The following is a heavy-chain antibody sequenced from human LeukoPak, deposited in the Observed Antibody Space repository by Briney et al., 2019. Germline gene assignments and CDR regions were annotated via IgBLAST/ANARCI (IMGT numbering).Heavy chain of an antibody. Sequence: SETLSLTCTVSGGSISSGDYYWSWIRQPAGKGLEWIGRIYTSGSTNYNPSLKSRVTMSVDTSKNQFSLKLSSVTAADTAVYYCARDIGSGSYPDWGQGTLVTVSS. CDR3: ARDIGSGSYPD. D-gene: IGHD3-10*01. V-gene: IGHV4-61*02. CDR1: GGSISSGDYY. J-gene: IGHJ4*02. CDR2: IYTSGST.